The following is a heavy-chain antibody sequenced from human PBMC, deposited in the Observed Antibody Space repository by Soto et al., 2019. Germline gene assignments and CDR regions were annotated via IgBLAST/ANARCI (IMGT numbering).Heavy chain of an antibody. CDR3: AKNQGVELVPLATVDWFDP. Sequence: RGALRLSCAASGFIFENFGMSWVRQAPGKGLEWISSISGSGFKKYYADSVKGRFTISRDNSKSTVYLELNNLSAEDTAVYHCAKNQGVELVPLATVDWFDPWGQGALLTVSS. J-gene: IGHJ5*02. V-gene: IGHV3-23*01. CDR2: ISGSGFKK. D-gene: IGHD1-26*01. CDR1: GFIFENFG.